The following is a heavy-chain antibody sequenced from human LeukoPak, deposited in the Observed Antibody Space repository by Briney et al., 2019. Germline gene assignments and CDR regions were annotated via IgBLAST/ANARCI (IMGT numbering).Heavy chain of an antibody. CDR3: ATNYCSRTSCYLGPYYYYGVDV. V-gene: IGHV3-53*01. CDR1: GFTVSSNY. CDR2: IYSGGST. J-gene: IGHJ6*02. Sequence: GGSLRLSCAASGFTVSSNYMSWVRQAPGKGLEWVSVIYSGGSTYYADSVKGRFTISRDNSKNTVFLQMYSLRAEDTAVYYCATNYCSRTSCYLGPYYYYGVDVWGQGTTVTVSS. D-gene: IGHD2-2*01.